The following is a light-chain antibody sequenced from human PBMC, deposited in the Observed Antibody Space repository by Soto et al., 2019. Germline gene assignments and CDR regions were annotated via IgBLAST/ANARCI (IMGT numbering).Light chain of an antibody. CDR2: SAS. V-gene: IGKV3-20*01. J-gene: IGKJ1*01. CDR3: QRYGG. Sequence: EIVLTQSPGTLSLSPGERATLSCRASQSVSSSHLAWYQQKPGQAPRLLIYSASSRATGIPDRFSGSGSRTDFTLTISRLEPEDFAVYYCQRYGGFGQGTKVDIK. CDR1: QSVSSSH.